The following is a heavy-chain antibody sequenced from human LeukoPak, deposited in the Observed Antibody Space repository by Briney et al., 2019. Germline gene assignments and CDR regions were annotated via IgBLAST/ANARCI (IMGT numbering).Heavy chain of an antibody. V-gene: IGHV3-15*01. CDR1: GFTFTNAW. Sequence: GGSLRLSCAASGFTFTNAWMSWVRQAPGKGLEWVGRIKSKTDGGTTDYAAPVKGRFTISRDDSKNTLYLQMDSLKTEDRAVYYCAARYNWNDLAYWGQGTLVTVSS. CDR3: AARYNWNDLAY. CDR2: IKSKTDGGTT. D-gene: IGHD1-1*01. J-gene: IGHJ4*02.